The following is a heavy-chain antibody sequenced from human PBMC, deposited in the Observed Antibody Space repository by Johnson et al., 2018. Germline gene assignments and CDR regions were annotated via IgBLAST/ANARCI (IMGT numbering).Heavy chain of an antibody. D-gene: IGHD6-6*01. CDR1: GGTFSSYT. J-gene: IGHJ1*01. V-gene: IGHV1-69*11. CDR3: ARGGVEEYSSAGTAEYFQH. Sequence: QVQLVQPGAEVKKPGSSVKVSCKASGGTFSSYTISWVRQAPGQGLEWMGRISAYNGNTNYAQKFQGRVTITADESTSTAYMELSSLRSEDTAVYYCARGGVEEYSSAGTAEYFQHWGQGTLVTVSS. CDR2: ISAYNGNT.